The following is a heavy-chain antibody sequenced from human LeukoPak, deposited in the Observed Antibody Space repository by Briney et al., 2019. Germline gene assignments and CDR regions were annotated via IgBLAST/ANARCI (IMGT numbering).Heavy chain of an antibody. D-gene: IGHD2-21*02. CDR1: GVSVSSYL. Sequence: SETLSLICSVSGVSVSSYLWSWIRQPPGKGLEYFGHISDSGSTTYNPSLQSRVSISVDTSKNQFSLKLRFATAADTAVYFCARLGRRRLLDLWGQGTLVTVSS. CDR2: ISDSGST. V-gene: IGHV4-59*08. J-gene: IGHJ5*02. CDR3: ARLGRRRLLDL.